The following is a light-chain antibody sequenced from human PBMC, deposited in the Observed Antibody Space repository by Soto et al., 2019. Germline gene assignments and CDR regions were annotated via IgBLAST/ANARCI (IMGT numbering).Light chain of an antibody. CDR2: AAS. J-gene: IGKJ3*01. CDR1: QGLSSW. CDR3: QQANSFPFT. V-gene: IGKV1D-12*01. Sequence: DIQMTQSPSSVSASVGDRVTIFCRASQGLSSWLAWYQQKQGKAPKLLIYAASSLQSGVPSRFSGSGSGTDFTLTISSLQPEDFATYYCQQANSFPFTFGPGTKVDIK.